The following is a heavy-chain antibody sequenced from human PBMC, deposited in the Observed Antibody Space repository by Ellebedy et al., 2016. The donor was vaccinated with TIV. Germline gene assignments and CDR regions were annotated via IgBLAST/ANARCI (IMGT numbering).Heavy chain of an antibody. CDR3: VRPQISRTSGCPFDV. CDR2: IKEDGSEQ. CDR1: GFTFRNYW. Sequence: GESLKISCGVSGFTFRNYWMTWVRRAPGKGLEWVASIKEDGSEQYYVASVKGRFIVSRDNAKNSLYLQLNSLRAEDTAVYHCVRPQISRTSGCPFDVWGQGTMVTVSS. J-gene: IGHJ3*01. D-gene: IGHD1-14*01. V-gene: IGHV3-7*01.